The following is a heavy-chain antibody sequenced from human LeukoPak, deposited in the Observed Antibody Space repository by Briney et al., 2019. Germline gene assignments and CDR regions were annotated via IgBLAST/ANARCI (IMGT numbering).Heavy chain of an antibody. J-gene: IGHJ6*02. CDR1: GFTFSSYG. V-gene: IGHV3-30*18. D-gene: IGHD1-1*01. CDR3: AKSLERLGYYYYGMDV. Sequence: TGGSLRLSCAASGFTFSSYGMHWVRQAPGKGLEWVAVISYDGSNKYYADSVKGRFTISRDNSKNTLYLQMNSLRAGDTAVYYCAKSLERLGYYYYGMDVWGQGTTVTVSS. CDR2: ISYDGSNK.